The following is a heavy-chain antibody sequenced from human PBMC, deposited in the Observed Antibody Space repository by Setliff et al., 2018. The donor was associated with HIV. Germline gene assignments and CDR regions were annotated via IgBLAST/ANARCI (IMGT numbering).Heavy chain of an antibody. V-gene: IGHV1-69*04. CDR3: ARDFHVLGYCSADSCPYDASDV. CDR2: IISILGTP. CDR1: GGTFSAYA. Sequence: SVKVSCKASGGTFSAYAVNWVRQAPGQGLERMGRIISILGTPNYSHKFQGRVTITADKSTTTTYMELSSLRSDDTAIYYCARDFHVLGYCSADSCPYDASDVWGQGTMVTVSS. J-gene: IGHJ3*01. D-gene: IGHD2-15*01.